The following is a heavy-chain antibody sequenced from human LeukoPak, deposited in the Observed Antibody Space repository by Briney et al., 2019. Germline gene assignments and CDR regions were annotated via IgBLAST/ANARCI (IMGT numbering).Heavy chain of an antibody. CDR1: GDSISSSTYY. Sequence: SETLSLTCTASGDSISSSTYYWAWVRQPPGKGLEWIGSINYSGNTYYKSSLKSRVIISVDTSKNQFSLKLTSVTAADTAVYYCTRLTVGTTWGNYFDYWGQGTVVTVSS. CDR3: TRLTVGTTWGNYFDY. V-gene: IGHV4-39*01. J-gene: IGHJ4*02. D-gene: IGHD1-26*01. CDR2: INYSGNT.